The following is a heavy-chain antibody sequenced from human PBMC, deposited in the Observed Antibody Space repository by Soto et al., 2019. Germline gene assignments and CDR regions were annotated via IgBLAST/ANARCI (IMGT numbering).Heavy chain of an antibody. CDR3: AKEGFDYGGSDF. CDR1: GFTFSTHA. Sequence: EVQLLESGGGLVQPGGSLRLSCATSGFTFSTHAMNWVRQAPGKGLEWVSGFSGSGGGTYYAESVKGRFTISRDNSKNPLYLQMNSLRAEDTAVYYCAKEGFDYGGSDFWGQGTLVTVSS. D-gene: IGHD4-17*01. J-gene: IGHJ4*02. CDR2: FSGSGGGT. V-gene: IGHV3-23*01.